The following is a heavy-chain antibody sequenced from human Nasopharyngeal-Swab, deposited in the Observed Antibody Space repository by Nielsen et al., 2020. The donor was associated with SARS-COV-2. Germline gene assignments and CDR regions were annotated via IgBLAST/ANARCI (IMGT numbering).Heavy chain of an antibody. Sequence: ASVKVSCKASGYTFTHYGMNWVRQATGQGLEWMGSMSPNSGNTGYAEKFEGRVTMTRNIATNTAYMELTSLGFEDTAVYYCARGLGAPSSVWHWGPGTQVSVSS. V-gene: IGHV1-8*01. CDR3: ARGLGAPSSVWH. D-gene: IGHD1-26*01. CDR1: GYTFTHYG. J-gene: IGHJ1*01. CDR2: MSPNSGNT.